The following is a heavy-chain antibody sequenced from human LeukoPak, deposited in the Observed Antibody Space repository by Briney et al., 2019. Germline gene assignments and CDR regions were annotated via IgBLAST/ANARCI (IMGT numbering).Heavy chain of an antibody. V-gene: IGHV3-53*05. CDR2: IYSGGST. Sequence: PGGSLRLSCAASGFTVSSNYMSWVRQAPGKGLEWVSVIYSGGSTYYADSVKGRFTISRDNSKNTLYLQMNSLRAEDTAVYYCARAGSNNWFDPWGQGTLVTVSS. J-gene: IGHJ5*02. CDR1: GFTVSSNY. D-gene: IGHD3-10*01. CDR3: ARAGSNNWFDP.